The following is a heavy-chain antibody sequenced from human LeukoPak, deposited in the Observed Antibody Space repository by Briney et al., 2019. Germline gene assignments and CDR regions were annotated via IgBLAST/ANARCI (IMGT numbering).Heavy chain of an antibody. CDR2: ISYDGSNK. V-gene: IGHV3-30-3*01. CDR1: GFTFSSYA. J-gene: IGHJ3*02. D-gene: IGHD3-10*01. CDR3: ARGQLWFGEFDAFDI. Sequence: PGRSLRLSCAASGFTFSSYAMHWVRQAPGKGLEWVAVISYDGSNKYYADSVKGRFTISRDNSKNTLYLQMNSLRAENTAVYYCARGQLWFGEFDAFDIWGQGTMVTVSS.